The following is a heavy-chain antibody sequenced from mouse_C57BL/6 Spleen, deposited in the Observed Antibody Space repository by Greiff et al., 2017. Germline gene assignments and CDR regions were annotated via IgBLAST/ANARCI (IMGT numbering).Heavy chain of an antibody. CDR1: GYAFSSSW. Sequence: QVQLQQSGPELVKPGASVKISCKASGYAFSSSWMNWVKQRPGKGLEWIGRIYPGAGDTNYNGKFKGKATLTADKSSSTAYMQLSSLTSEDSAVYFCARKGGNTGNYYAMDYWGQGTSVTVSS. D-gene: IGHD2-1*01. CDR2: IYPGAGDT. V-gene: IGHV1-82*01. CDR3: ARKGGNTGNYYAMDY. J-gene: IGHJ4*01.